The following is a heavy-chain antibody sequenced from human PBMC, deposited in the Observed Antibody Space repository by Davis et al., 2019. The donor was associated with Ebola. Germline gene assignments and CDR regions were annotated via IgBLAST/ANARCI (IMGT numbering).Heavy chain of an antibody. J-gene: IGHJ6*02. CDR3: AGEDHGMDI. CDR1: GFTFSSYW. CDR2: IKQDGSEK. D-gene: IGHD4-17*01. V-gene: IGHV3-7*01. Sequence: GESLKISCAASGFTFSSYWMSWVRQAPGKGLEWVANIKQDGSEKYYVDSVKGRFTISRDNAKNSLYLQMNSLRAEDTAVYYCAGEDHGMDIWGQGTTVTVSS.